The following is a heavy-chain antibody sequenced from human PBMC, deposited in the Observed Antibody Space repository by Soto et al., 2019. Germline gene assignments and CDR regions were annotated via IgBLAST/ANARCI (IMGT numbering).Heavy chain of an antibody. J-gene: IGHJ4*02. D-gene: IGHD3-10*01. CDR3: ARDGSGSYLLPDY. Sequence: QVQLVQSGAEVKKPGASVKVSCKASGYTFTSYAMHWVRQAPGQRLEWMGWINAGNGNTKYSQKFQGRVTITRVTSASTAYMELSSLRSEDTAVYYCARDGSGSYLLPDYWGQGTLVTVSS. CDR1: GYTFTSYA. V-gene: IGHV1-3*01. CDR2: INAGNGNT.